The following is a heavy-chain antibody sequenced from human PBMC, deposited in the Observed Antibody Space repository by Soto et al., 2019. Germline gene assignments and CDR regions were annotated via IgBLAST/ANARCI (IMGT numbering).Heavy chain of an antibody. V-gene: IGHV3-23*01. CDR3: AKPRGGDYDYFDY. Sequence: PGGSLRLSCAASGFTFSSYAMSWVRPSPGKGLEWVSAISGSGGSTYYADSVKGRFTISRDNSKNTLYLQMNSLRAEDTAVYYCAKPRGGDYDYFDYWGQGALVTVSS. J-gene: IGHJ4*02. CDR1: GFTFSSYA. CDR2: ISGSGGST. D-gene: IGHD4-17*01.